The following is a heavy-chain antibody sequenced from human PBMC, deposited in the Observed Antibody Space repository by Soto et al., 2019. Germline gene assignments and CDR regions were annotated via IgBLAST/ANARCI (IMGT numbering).Heavy chain of an antibody. Sequence: PGGSLRLSCAASGFTFSSYAMSWVRQAPGKGLEWVSAISGSGGSTYYADSVKGRFTISRDNSKNTLYLQMNSLRAEDTAVYYCAKGYHNHIWFGESPHYYYYYLMDVWGKGTTVTVSS. D-gene: IGHD3-10*01. J-gene: IGHJ6*03. CDR2: ISGSGGST. V-gene: IGHV3-23*01. CDR3: AKGYHNHIWFGESPHYYYYYLMDV. CDR1: GFTFSSYA.